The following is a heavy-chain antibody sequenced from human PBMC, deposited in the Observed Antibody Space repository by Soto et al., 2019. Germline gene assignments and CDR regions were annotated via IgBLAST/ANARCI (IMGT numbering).Heavy chain of an antibody. J-gene: IGHJ6*02. V-gene: IGHV4-31*03. CDR3: ASHKGIYYYGSGSYPKYYYGMDV. Sequence: SETLSLTCTVSGGSISSGGYYWSWIRQHPGKGLEWIGYIYYSGSTYYNPSLKSRVTISVDTSKNQFSLKLSSVTAADTAVYYCASHKGIYYYGSGSYPKYYYGMDVWGQGTTVTVSS. D-gene: IGHD3-10*01. CDR1: GGSISSGGYY. CDR2: IYYSGST.